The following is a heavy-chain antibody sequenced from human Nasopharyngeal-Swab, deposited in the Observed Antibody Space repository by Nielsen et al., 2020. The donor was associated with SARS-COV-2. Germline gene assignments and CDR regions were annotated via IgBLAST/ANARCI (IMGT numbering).Heavy chain of an antibody. CDR1: GYTFTSYA. V-gene: IGHV1-3*01. CDR2: INAGNGNT. J-gene: IGHJ6*02. Sequence: ASVKVSCKASGYTFTSYAMHWVRQAPGQRLEWMGWINAGNGNTKYSQKFQGRVTITRDTSASTAYMELSSLRSEDTAVYYCVRGLWSGDYDFWSGLLNGMDVWGQGTTVTVSS. D-gene: IGHD3-3*01. CDR3: VRGLWSGDYDFWSGLLNGMDV.